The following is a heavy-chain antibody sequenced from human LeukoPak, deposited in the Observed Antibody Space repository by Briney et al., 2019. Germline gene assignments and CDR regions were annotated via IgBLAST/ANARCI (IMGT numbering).Heavy chain of an antibody. CDR1: GYTVTSYD. Sequence: ASVKVSCKVSGYTVTSYDIHLLRQVAGHALEWMGWIIPNSGNTAYAQKFQGRVTMTRNTSISTAYMELSSLRSDDTAVYYCAREYNWNVNWFDPWGQGTLVTVSS. CDR3: AREYNWNVNWFDP. V-gene: IGHV1-8*01. D-gene: IGHD1-1*01. J-gene: IGHJ5*02. CDR2: IIPNSGNT.